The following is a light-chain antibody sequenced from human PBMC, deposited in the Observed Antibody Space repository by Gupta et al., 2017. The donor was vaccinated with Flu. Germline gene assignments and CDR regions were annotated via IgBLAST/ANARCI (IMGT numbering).Light chain of an antibody. CDR3: QQYGGSPPVT. CDR1: QSVTGSH. J-gene: IGKJ4*01. CDR2: AAS. V-gene: IGKV3-20*01. Sequence: TLSLSPGVTATLSCRASQSVTGSHLSWYQQKPGQAPRLLIHAASSRATGIPDRFSGSGSGTDFTLTISRLEPEDFAVYYCQQYGGSPPVTFGGGTKVEIK.